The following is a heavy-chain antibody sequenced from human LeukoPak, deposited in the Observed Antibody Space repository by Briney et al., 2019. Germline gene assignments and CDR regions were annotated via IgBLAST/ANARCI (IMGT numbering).Heavy chain of an antibody. Sequence: ASVKVSCKASGYTFTSYGVSWVRQAPGQGLEWMGWISAYNGNTHYAQELQGRVTINTDTSTSTVYMELRSLRSDDTAVYYCARDREVLRYFDWLLSDFDYWGQGTLVTVSS. J-gene: IGHJ4*02. D-gene: IGHD3-9*01. CDR2: ISAYNGNT. CDR3: ARDREVLRYFDWLLSDFDY. CDR1: GYTFTSYG. V-gene: IGHV1-18*01.